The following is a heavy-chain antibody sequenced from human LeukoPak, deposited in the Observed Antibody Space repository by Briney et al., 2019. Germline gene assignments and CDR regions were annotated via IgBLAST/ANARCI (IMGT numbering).Heavy chain of an antibody. J-gene: IGHJ4*02. V-gene: IGHV1-46*01. D-gene: IGHD6-19*01. CDR1: GYTFTSYY. CDR2: IDPSGGST. Sequence: ASVKVSCKASGYTFTSYYMHWVRQAPGQGLEWMGIIDPSGGSTSYAQKFQGRVTMTRDTSTSTVYMELSSLRSEDTAVYYCARAYSSGWYLDYWGQGTLVTVSS. CDR3: ARAYSSGWYLDY.